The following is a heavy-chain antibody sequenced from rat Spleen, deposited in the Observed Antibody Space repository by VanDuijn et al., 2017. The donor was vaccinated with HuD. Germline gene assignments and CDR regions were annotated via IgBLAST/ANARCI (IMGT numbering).Heavy chain of an antibody. CDR2: ISSDGAST. Sequence: EVQLVESDGGLVQPGRSLKLSCAASGFTFTDFFMAWVRQAPTMGLEWVATISSDGASTYYRDSVRGRFIISRDDAKSTLYLQMDSLRSEDTATYYCTTRPYYSSLNWFPYWGQGTLVTVSS. CDR1: GFTFTDFF. D-gene: IGHD1-2*01. J-gene: IGHJ3*01. CDR3: TTRPYYSSLNWFPY. V-gene: IGHV5-20*01.